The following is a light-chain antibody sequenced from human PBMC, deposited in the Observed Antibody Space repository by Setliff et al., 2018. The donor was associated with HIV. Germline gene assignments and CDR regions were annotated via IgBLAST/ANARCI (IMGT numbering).Light chain of an antibody. J-gene: IGLJ1*01. CDR2: EVD. V-gene: IGLV2-14*01. Sequence: SALTQPASVSGSPGQSITISCTGTSSDVFYNYVYWYQQVPGKAPKLMIYEVDNRASGVSNRFSGSKSGTTASLTISGLQAGDEADYYCSSYSTTSTLLFGAGTKVTVL. CDR1: SSDVFYNY. CDR3: SSYSTTSTLL.